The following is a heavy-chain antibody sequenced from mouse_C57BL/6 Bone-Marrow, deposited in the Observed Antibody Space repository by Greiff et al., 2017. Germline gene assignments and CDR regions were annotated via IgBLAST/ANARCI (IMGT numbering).Heavy chain of an antibody. CDR1: GYAFTNYL. V-gene: IGHV1-54*01. CDR3: ARRGTAQAGYFDY. CDR2: INPGSGGT. D-gene: IGHD3-2*02. J-gene: IGHJ2*01. Sequence: QVQLQQSGAELVRPGTSVKVSCKASGYAFTNYLIEWVQQRPGQGLEWIGVINPGSGGTNYTEKFKGRLTLTADKSSSTAYMQLSSLTSEDSAVYFCARRGTAQAGYFDYWGQGTTLTVSS.